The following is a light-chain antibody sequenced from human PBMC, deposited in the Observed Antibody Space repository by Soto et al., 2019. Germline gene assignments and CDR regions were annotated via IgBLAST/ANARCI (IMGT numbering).Light chain of an antibody. J-gene: IGKJ1*01. CDR3: QQSNNLPRT. CDR2: GAS. CDR1: QSVSNNY. V-gene: IGKV3-20*01. Sequence: VVTMSPGTLSLYPGERATFSCRASQSVSNNYLAWYQQKPGQAPRLLIYGASNRATGIPDRFSGSGSGTDFTLTISSLQSEDIPVYYWQQSNNLPRTFGQGIK.